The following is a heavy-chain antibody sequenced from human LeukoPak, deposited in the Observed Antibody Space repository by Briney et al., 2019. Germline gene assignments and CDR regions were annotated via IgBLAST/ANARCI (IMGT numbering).Heavy chain of an antibody. CDR2: ISGSSSIK. V-gene: IGHV3-48*01. CDR1: GFIFSSHS. D-gene: IGHD3-22*01. CDR3: ARVGRYYYDSSGYSSDY. J-gene: IGHJ4*02. Sequence: PGGSLRLSCAASGFIFSSHSMNWVRQAPGKGLEWVSHISGSSSIKYYADSVKGRFTISRDNAKNSLYLQLNSLRAEDTAVYYCARVGRYYYDSSGYSSDYWGQGTLVTVSS.